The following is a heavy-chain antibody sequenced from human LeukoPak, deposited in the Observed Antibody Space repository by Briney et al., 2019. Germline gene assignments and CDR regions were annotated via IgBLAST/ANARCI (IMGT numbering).Heavy chain of an antibody. V-gene: IGHV3-30*18. CDR2: ISYDGNNK. J-gene: IGHJ3*02. CDR1: GFTFSSYG. D-gene: IGHD6-19*01. Sequence: GRSLRLSCAASGFTFSSYGMHWVRQAPGKGLEWVAVISYDGNNKYYADSVKGRFTISRGNSKNTLYLQMNSLRAEDTAVYYCAKDPGYSSGGGAFDIWGQGTMVTVSS. CDR3: AKDPGYSSGGGAFDI.